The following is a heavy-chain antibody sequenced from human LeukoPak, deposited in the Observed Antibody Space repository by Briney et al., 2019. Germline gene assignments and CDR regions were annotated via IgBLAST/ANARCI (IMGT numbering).Heavy chain of an antibody. J-gene: IGHJ4*02. CDR2: ISTSSSTI. V-gene: IGHV3-48*01. D-gene: IGHD5-12*01. CDR3: VKEVVATIPPL. CDR1: GFTFSSYS. Sequence: GGSLRLSCGASGFTFSSYSMNWVRQAPGKGLDWVSYISTSSSTIYYADSVRGRFTISRDNSKNTLFLQMNSLRAEDTAVYYCVKEVVATIPPLWGQGTLVTVSS.